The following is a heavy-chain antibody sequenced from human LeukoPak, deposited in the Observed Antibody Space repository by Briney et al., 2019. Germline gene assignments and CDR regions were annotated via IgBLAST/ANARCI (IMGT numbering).Heavy chain of an antibody. CDR3: ARDYYGSGRLDY. CDR2: FYSGGDT. V-gene: IGHV3-53*01. CDR1: GFTVSSNY. Sequence: GGPLRLSCAASGFTVSSNYVSWVRQAPGKGLEWLSVFYSGGDTYYADSVKGRFTISRDNPKNTLYLQMNSLRAEDTAVYYCARDYYGSGRLDYWGQGTLVTVSS. J-gene: IGHJ4*02. D-gene: IGHD3-10*01.